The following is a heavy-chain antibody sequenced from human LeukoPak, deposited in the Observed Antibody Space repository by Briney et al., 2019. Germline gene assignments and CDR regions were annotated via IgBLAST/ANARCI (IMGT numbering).Heavy chain of an antibody. CDR2: IYYSGST. CDR3: AREGGGSYYYYYGMDV. D-gene: IGHD1-26*01. J-gene: IGHJ6*02. CDR1: GGSTSSYY. V-gene: IGHV4-59*01. Sequence: KPSETLSLTCTVSGGSTSSYYWSWVRQPPGKGPEWVGDIYYSGSTNYNPSLKSRVTISVDTSKNQFSLKLSSVTAADTAVYYCAREGGGSYYYYYGMDVWGQGTTVIVSS.